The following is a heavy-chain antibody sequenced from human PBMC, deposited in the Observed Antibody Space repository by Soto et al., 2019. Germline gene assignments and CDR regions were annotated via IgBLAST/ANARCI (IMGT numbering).Heavy chain of an antibody. CDR1: GGTFSSYA. CDR3: ARLDYDFWSGYIYYYGMDV. D-gene: IGHD3-3*01. CDR2: IIPIFGTA. J-gene: IGHJ6*02. V-gene: IGHV1-69*13. Sequence: SVKVSCKASGGTFSSYAISWVRQAPGQGLEWMGGIIPIFGTANYAQKFQGRVTITADESTSTAYMELSSLRSEDTAVYYCARLDYDFWSGYIYYYGMDVWGQGTTVTVSS.